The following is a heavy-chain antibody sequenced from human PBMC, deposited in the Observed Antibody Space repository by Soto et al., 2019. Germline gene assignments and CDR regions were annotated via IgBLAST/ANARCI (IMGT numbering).Heavy chain of an antibody. CDR2: IYYSGST. V-gene: IGHV4-31*03. CDR1: GGSISSGGYC. Sequence: SETLSLTCTVSGGSISSGGYCWSWIRQHPGKGLAWIGYIYYSGSTYYNPSLRSRVTISVDTSKNQFSLKLSSVTAADTAVYYGARGNGGNYLVTWEYNWSDPWGKGTRVTVSS. D-gene: IGHD2-8*01. CDR3: ARGNGGNYLVTWEYNWSDP. J-gene: IGHJ5*02.